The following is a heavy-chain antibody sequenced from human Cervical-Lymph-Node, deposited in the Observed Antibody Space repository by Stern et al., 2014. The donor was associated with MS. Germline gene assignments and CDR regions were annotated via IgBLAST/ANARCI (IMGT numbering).Heavy chain of an antibody. Sequence: QVQLVQSGAEVKKPGASVKVSCKASGYTFTGYYMHWVRQAPGQGLEWMGPIHPNSGGTNYAQKFQGRVTMARDTSISTAYMELSRLRSDDTAVYYCAREAAMAVAGTGVDYWGQGTLVTVSS. J-gene: IGHJ4*02. D-gene: IGHD6-19*01. CDR3: AREAAMAVAGTGVDY. V-gene: IGHV1-2*06. CDR2: IHPNSGGT. CDR1: GYTFTGYY.